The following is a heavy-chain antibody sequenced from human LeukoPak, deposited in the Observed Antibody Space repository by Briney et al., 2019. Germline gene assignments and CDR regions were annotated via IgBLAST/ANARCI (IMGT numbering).Heavy chain of an antibody. V-gene: IGHV4-61*01. D-gene: IGHD3-9*01. Sequence: PSETLSLTCTVSGYSISSGYYWGWIRQPPGRGLEWIGYIYYTGTTNYNPLFESRATISVDTSKNQFSLKLTSVTAADTAVYFCARGEDFERYYLAYWGQGTLVTVSS. CDR3: ARGEDFERYYLAY. J-gene: IGHJ4*02. CDR1: GYSISSGYY. CDR2: IYYTGTT.